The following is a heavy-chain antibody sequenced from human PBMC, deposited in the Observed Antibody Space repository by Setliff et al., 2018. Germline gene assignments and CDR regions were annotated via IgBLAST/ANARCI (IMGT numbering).Heavy chain of an antibody. CDR3: ARSPPNRGSGSGWYGDF. CDR1: GFSFSTFG. D-gene: IGHD6-19*01. V-gene: IGHV1-18*01. CDR2: ISPYSGES. Sequence: ASVKVSCKTSGFSFSTFGFSWVRQAPGQGLEWMGWISPYSGESNYAQKFQDRLTVTADTSTKTTYMDLRSLTSDDTAVYYCARSPPNRGSGSGWYGDFWGQGTLVTVSS. J-gene: IGHJ4*02.